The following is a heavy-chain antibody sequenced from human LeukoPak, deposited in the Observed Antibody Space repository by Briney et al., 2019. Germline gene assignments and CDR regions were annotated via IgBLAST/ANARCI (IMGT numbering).Heavy chain of an antibody. D-gene: IGHD3-9*01. J-gene: IGHJ6*02. Sequence: SETLSLTCAVSGGSISSGGYSWSWIRQPPGKGLEWIGYIYHSGSTYYNPSLKSRVTISVDRSKNQFSLKLSSVTAADTAVYYCARGFGNFDWFLPPYGMDVWGQGTTVTVSS. CDR2: IYHSGST. V-gene: IGHV4-30-2*01. CDR1: GGSISSGGYS. CDR3: ARGFGNFDWFLPPYGMDV.